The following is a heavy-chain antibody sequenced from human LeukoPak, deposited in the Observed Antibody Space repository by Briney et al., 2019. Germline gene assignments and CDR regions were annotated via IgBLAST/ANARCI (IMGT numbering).Heavy chain of an antibody. J-gene: IGHJ3*02. CDR3: ARDIFREDYYDSSGYYSNDAFDI. CDR2: ISAYNGNT. V-gene: IGHV1-18*01. CDR1: GYTFTSYG. D-gene: IGHD3-22*01. Sequence: GASVKVSCKASGYTFTSYGISWVPQAPGQGLEWMGWISAYNGNTNYAQKLQGRVTMTTDTSTSTAYMELRSLRSDDTAVYYCARDIFREDYYDSSGYYSNDAFDIWGQGTMVTVSS.